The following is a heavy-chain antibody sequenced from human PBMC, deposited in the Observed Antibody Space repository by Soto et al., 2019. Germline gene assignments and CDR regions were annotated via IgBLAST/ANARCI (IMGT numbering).Heavy chain of an antibody. Sequence: EVHLLEAGGNLIQPGGSLRLSCAASGFSFSNYAMSWVRQAPGQGLEWLSAISGPGSTIYYADSVKGRFTISRDNSKNTLYQQMNRLTDEDTAVYYCAKMLTMVRGVTGVRDFDFWGQGTLVTVSS. D-gene: IGHD3-10*01. J-gene: IGHJ4*02. CDR2: ISGPGSTI. V-gene: IGHV3-23*01. CDR3: AKMLTMVRGVTGVRDFDF. CDR1: GFSFSNYA.